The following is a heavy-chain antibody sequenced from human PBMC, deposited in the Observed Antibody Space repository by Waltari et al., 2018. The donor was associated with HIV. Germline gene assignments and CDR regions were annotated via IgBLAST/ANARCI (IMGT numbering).Heavy chain of an antibody. CDR1: GYTFTNDG. J-gene: IGHJ4*02. Sequence: QVQLVQSGDEVKKPGASVKVSCKTSGYTFTNDGITWVRQPPGQGLEWMGWVIAYNGNTNFAQRFQGRVTMTTDTSTSTAYMELRSLRSDDTAVFYCARVQLIMVTFGGDFAPQFFEYWGQGTLVTVSS. V-gene: IGHV1-18*01. D-gene: IGHD3-16*01. CDR2: VIAYNGNT. CDR3: ARVQLIMVTFGGDFAPQFFEY.